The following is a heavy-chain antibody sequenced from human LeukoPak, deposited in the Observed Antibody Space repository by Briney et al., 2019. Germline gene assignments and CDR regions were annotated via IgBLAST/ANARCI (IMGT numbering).Heavy chain of an antibody. V-gene: IGHV4-59*08. CDR1: GGSISSYY. CDR3: ASHFTTYYYGSGSYYNGFDAFDI. CDR2: IYYSGST. Sequence: PSETLSLTCTVSGGSISSYYWSWIRQPPGKGLEWIGYIYYSGSTNYNPSLKSRVTISVDTSKNQFSLKLSSVTAADTAVYYCASHFTTYYYGSGSYYNGFDAFDIWGQGTMVTVSS. D-gene: IGHD3-10*01. J-gene: IGHJ3*02.